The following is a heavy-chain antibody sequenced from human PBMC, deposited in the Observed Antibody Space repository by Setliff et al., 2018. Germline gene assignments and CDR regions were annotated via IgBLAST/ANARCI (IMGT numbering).Heavy chain of an antibody. CDR3: AKDRSRDYDDSSGYDH. J-gene: IGHJ4*02. Sequence: PGGSLRLPCAASGFTFDVYDLNWVRQAPGKGLEWVSSINWNGDRTGYADSGKGRFTISRDNATNSLYLQMNRLRAEDTALYYCAKDRSRDYDDSSGYDHWGQGTLVTVSS. V-gene: IGHV3-20*04. CDR1: GFTFDVYD. CDR2: INWNGDRT. D-gene: IGHD3-22*01.